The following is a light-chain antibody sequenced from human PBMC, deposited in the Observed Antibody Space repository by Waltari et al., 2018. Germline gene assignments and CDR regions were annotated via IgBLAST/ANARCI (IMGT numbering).Light chain of an antibody. CDR1: TRAVNNGYF. CDR3: LLYYGGFQI. Sequence: QTVVTKDPSLTVTPGGTVTLTCSSSTRAVNNGYFPNWFQQKPGQAPRALLYSTSNTYSWTPARFSGSLLGGKAALTLSGVQPEDEAEYYCLLYYGGFQIFGGGTKLTVL. CDR2: STS. V-gene: IGLV7-43*01. J-gene: IGLJ2*01.